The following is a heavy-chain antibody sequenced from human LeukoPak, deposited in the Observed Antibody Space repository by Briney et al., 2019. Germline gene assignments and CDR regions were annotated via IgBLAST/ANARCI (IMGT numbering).Heavy chain of an antibody. CDR3: ARDRDSGYDWDAFDI. CDR2: IIPIFGTA. CDR1: GGTFSSYA. J-gene: IGHJ3*02. D-gene: IGHD5-12*01. V-gene: IGHV1-69*05. Sequence: SVKVSCKASGGTFSSYAISWVRQAPGQGLEWMGRIIPIFGTANYAQKFQGRATITTDESTSTAYMELSSLRSEDTAVYYCARDRDSGYDWDAFDIWGQGTMVTVSS.